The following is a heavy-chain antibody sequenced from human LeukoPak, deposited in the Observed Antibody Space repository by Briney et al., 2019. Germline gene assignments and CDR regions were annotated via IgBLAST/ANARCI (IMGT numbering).Heavy chain of an antibody. Sequence: SETLSLTCAVYGGSFSGYYWSWIRQPPGKGLEWIGETNHSGSTNYNPSLKSRVTISVDTSKNQFSLKLSSVTAADTAVYYCASPSDEYSSGWYGSALNYWGQGTLVTVSS. CDR1: GGSFSGYY. CDR2: TNHSGST. J-gene: IGHJ4*02. V-gene: IGHV4-34*01. D-gene: IGHD6-19*01. CDR3: ASPSDEYSSGWYGSALNY.